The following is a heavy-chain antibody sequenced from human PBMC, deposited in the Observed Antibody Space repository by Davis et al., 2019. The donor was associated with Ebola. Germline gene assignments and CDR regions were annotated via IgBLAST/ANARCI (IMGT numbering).Heavy chain of an antibody. D-gene: IGHD6-13*01. CDR1: GGTFSSYA. CDR3: AREGGPIAAAGTFDY. Sequence: ASVKVSCKASGGTFSSYAISWVRQAPGQGLEWMGWINPNSGGTNYAQKFQGRVTMTRDTSISTAYMELSRLRSDDTAVYYCAREGGPIAAAGTFDYWGQGTLVTVSS. J-gene: IGHJ4*02. V-gene: IGHV1-2*02. CDR2: INPNSGGT.